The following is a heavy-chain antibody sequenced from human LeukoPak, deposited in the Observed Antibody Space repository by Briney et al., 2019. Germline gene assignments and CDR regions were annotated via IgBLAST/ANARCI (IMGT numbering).Heavy chain of an antibody. Sequence: PSETLSLTCTVSGGSISSSSYYWGWIRQPPGKGLEWIGSIYYSGSTYYNPSLKSRVTISVDTSKSKFSLRVRSVTAADTAVYYCARGPRKIFGVNYHDYWGQGTLVTVSS. CDR3: ARGPRKIFGVNYHDY. CDR2: IYYSGST. V-gene: IGHV4-39*07. CDR1: GGSISSSSYY. D-gene: IGHD3-3*01. J-gene: IGHJ4*02.